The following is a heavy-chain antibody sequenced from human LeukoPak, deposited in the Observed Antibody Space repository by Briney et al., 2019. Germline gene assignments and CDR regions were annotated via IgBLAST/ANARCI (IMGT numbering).Heavy chain of an antibody. Sequence: GASVKVSCKGSGYTFHTFGISWLRQAPGQGLDWMGWITGYNGDTKYAQNFQGRVTMTTDASTTTAYMELRSLTSDDTAVYYCARDPRSGFPDYWGQGTLVTVSS. CDR1: GYTFHTFG. D-gene: IGHD3-22*01. CDR2: ITGYNGDT. J-gene: IGHJ4*02. CDR3: ARDPRSGFPDY. V-gene: IGHV1-18*01.